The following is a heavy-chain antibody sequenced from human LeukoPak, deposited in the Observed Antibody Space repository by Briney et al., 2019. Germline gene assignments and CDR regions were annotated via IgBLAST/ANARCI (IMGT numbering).Heavy chain of an antibody. CDR3: ARAGHCSNGICYTADFDY. V-gene: IGHV3-23*01. D-gene: IGHD2-8*01. CDR1: GFTFSTYA. J-gene: IGHJ4*02. Sequence: GSLRLSCTASGFTFSTYAMSWVRHAPGKGLEWVSAITDSGGNTYYAAPVKGRFTISRDNSKNTLYLQMNSLRAEDTAVYYCARAGHCSNGICYTADFDYWGQGTLVTVSS. CDR2: ITDSGGNT.